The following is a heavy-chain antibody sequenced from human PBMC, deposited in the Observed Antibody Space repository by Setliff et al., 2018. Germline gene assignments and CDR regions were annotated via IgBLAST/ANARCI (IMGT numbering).Heavy chain of an antibody. CDR1: GFTFSSYG. V-gene: IGHV3-23*01. J-gene: IGHJ6*02. CDR3: AKAYGEYCSSTSCSFMDV. CDR2: ISGSGGST. D-gene: IGHD2-2*01. Sequence: GSLRLSCAASGFTFSSYGMIWVRQAPGKGLEWVSAISGSGGSTYYADSVKGRFTISRDNSKNTLYLQMNSLRAEDTAVYYCAKAYGEYCSSTSCSFMDVWGQGTTVTVSS.